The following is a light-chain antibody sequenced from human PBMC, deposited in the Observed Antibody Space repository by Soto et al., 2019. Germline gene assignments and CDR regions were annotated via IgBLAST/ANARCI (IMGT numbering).Light chain of an antibody. V-gene: IGLV2-23*01. Sequence: QSALTQPASVSGSPGQSITISCTGTSSDVGSYNFVSWYQQHPGKAPKVMIYEGSKRPSGVSSRFSGSNSGNTASLTISGLQAEDEADYYCCSYVGSTTSWVFGGGTKLTVL. J-gene: IGLJ3*02. CDR1: SSDVGSYNF. CDR3: CSYVGSTTSWV. CDR2: EGS.